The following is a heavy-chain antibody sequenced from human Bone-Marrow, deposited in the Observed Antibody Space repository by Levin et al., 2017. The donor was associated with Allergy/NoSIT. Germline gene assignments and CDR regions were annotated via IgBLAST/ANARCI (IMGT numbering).Heavy chain of an antibody. CDR1: GFTFNRFA. Sequence: AGGSLRLSCAASGFTFNRFAMVWVRQAPGKGLEWVSTINPDDGDTYFADSVKGRFTVSRENSKNTLFVQINDLRAEDTATYYCARVGPPNYYESSGYFDFWGQGTLVTVSS. D-gene: IGHD3-22*01. CDR2: INPDDGDT. CDR3: ARVGPPNYYESSGYFDF. J-gene: IGHJ4*02. V-gene: IGHV3-23*01.